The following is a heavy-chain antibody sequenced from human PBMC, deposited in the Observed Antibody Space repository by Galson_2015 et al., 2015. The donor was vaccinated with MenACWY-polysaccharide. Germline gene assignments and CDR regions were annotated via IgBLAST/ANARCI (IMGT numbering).Heavy chain of an antibody. D-gene: IGHD2-2*01. Sequence: SLRLSCAAPGLRFSGSGMHWVRQAPGKGLEWVAVIQYDGSNKVYADSVKGRFTISRDNSKNTLYLEMNSLRAEDTAVYYCAREGSRVVFHAFDTWGQGTMVTVSS. CDR1: GLRFSGSG. V-gene: IGHV3-33*01. CDR2: IQYDGSNK. J-gene: IGHJ3*02. CDR3: AREGSRVVFHAFDT.